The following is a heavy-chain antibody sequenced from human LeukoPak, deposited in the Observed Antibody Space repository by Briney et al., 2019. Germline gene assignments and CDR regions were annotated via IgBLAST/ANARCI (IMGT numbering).Heavy chain of an antibody. D-gene: IGHD6-19*01. CDR3: AKMQWLATNAY. CDR1: GFTFSGYG. CDR2: ISYDGNDK. Sequence: PGGSRRLSCAASGFTFSGYGMHWVRQAPGKGLEWVAVISYDGNDKFYADSVKRRFTVSRDNSKNTLYLQMNSRRDEDTAVYYCAKMQWLATNAYWGQGTLVTVSS. J-gene: IGHJ4*02. V-gene: IGHV3-30*18.